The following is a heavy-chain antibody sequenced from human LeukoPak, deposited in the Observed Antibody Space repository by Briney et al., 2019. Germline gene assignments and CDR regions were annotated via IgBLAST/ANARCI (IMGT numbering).Heavy chain of an antibody. J-gene: IGHJ4*02. CDR2: IRSKAYGGTT. CDR1: GFTFGDYA. CDR3: TSFQSQWELLLPDY. D-gene: IGHD1-26*01. V-gene: IGHV3-49*03. Sequence: GGSLRLSCKASGFTFGDYAMSWFRQAPGKGLEWVGFIRSKAYGGTTEYAASVKGRFTISRDDSKTIAYLQMNSLKTEDTAVYYCTSFQSQWELLLPDYWGQGTLVTVSS.